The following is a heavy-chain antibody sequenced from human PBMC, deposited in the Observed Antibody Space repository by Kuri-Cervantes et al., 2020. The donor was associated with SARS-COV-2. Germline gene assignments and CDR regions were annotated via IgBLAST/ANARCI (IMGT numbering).Heavy chain of an antibody. CDR2: ISSSGDII. J-gene: IGHJ6*03. CDR3: ARESSMVQGGGYYYYMDV. CDR1: GFTFSNAW. V-gene: IGHV3-11*01. D-gene: IGHD3-10*01. Sequence: GGSLRLSCAASGFTFSNAWMSWVRQAPGKGLEWVSYISSSGDIIYYADSVKGRFTISRDNARKSLYLQMNSLRAEDTAVYYCARESSMVQGGGYYYYMDVWGKGTTVTVSS.